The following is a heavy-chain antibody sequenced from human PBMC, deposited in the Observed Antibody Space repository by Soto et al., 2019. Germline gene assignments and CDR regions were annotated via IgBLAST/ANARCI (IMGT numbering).Heavy chain of an antibody. D-gene: IGHD6-13*01. CDR3: ARLQAAAGDNDLTFDY. CDR1: GYSFTTYW. J-gene: IGHJ4*02. CDR2: IDPSDSYT. Sequence: GESLKISCQASGYSFTTYWISWVRQMPGKGLEWMGRIDPSDSYTNYSPSFQGHVTISADKSIGTAYLQWSSLKASDTAMYYCARLQAAAGDNDLTFDYWGQGTLVTVSS. V-gene: IGHV5-10-1*01.